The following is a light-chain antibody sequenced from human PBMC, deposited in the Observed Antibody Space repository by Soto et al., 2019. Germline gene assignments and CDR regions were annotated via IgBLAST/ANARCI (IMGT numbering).Light chain of an antibody. CDR1: QDVSRY. J-gene: IGKJ3*01. CDR3: QQLQRTPFT. CDR2: GAS. Sequence: QLTQSPSSLSASVGDRVTITCRASQDVSRYLAWYQQKAGKAPKLLIYGASTLQSGVPSRFSGFGSGTEFXLTISXXXXEDFATYHCQQLQRTPFTFGPGTTVDX. V-gene: IGKV1-9*01.